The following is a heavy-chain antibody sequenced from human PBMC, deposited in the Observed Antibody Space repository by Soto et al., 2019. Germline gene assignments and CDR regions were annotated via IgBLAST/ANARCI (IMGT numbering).Heavy chain of an antibody. CDR1: GGSISSYY. D-gene: IGHD3-9*01. CDR2: IYTSGST. Sequence: PSEILSLTCTASGGSISSYYWSWIRQPAGTGLEWIGRIYTSGSTNYNPSLKSRVTISVDTSKNQFSLKLSSVTAADTAVYYCARRCYDILTGYHCDAFDIWGQGTMVTVSS. V-gene: IGHV4-4*07. CDR3: ARRCYDILTGYHCDAFDI. J-gene: IGHJ3*02.